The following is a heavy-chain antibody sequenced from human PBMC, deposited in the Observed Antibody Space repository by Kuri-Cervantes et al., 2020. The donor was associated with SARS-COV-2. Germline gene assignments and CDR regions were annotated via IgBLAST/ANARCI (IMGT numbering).Heavy chain of an antibody. CDR3: VRIRAATVIADY. J-gene: IGHJ4*02. Sequence: SGPTLVKPTQTLTLTCTFSGFPLTTSGMCVAWIRQPPGKALEWLARIDWDDDKYYKTSLNTRLSISKDTSKDQVVLTMTNMDPVDTATYYCVRIRAATVIADYWGQGTLVTVSS. CDR1: GFPLTTSGMC. V-gene: IGHV2-70*11. D-gene: IGHD4-11*01. CDR2: IDWDDDK.